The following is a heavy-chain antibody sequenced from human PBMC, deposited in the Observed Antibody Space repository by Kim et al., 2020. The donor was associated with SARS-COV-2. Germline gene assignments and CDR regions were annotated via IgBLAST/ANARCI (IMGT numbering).Heavy chain of an antibody. CDR2: IYPGDSDT. J-gene: IGHJ6*02. D-gene: IGHD6-13*01. CDR1: GYSFTSYW. CDR3: ARHGSSWYEGRIALKNYYYYYGMDV. Sequence: GESLKISCKGSGYSFTSYWIGWVRQMPGKGLEWMGIIYPGDSDTRYSPSFQGQVTISADKSISTAYLQWSSLKASDTAMYYCARHGSSWYEGRIALKNYYYYYGMDVWGQGTTVTVSS. V-gene: IGHV5-51*01.